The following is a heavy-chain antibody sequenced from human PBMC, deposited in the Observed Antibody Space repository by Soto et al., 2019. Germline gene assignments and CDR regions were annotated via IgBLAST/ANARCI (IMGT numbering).Heavy chain of an antibody. CDR3: ARVGGDDFGDSGGFDY. D-gene: IGHD4-17*01. V-gene: IGHV4-59*07. CDR1: GGSIRDYF. CDR2: IYYSGRT. Sequence: PSDTLSLTSTVSGGSIRDYFWTWIRQPPGKGLEWIGYIYYSGRTNYNPSLKSRVSISVDTSKNHFSLQLRSVTAADTAVYYCARVGGDDFGDSGGFDYWGQGTLVTVSS. J-gene: IGHJ4*02.